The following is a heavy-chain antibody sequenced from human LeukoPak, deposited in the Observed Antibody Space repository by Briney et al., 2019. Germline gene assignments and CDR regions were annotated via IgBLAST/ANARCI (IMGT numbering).Heavy chain of an antibody. Sequence: GGSLRLSCAASGFTFSSYNMNWVRQAPGKGLEWVALISYDGCNKYYADSVKGRFTISRDNSKNTLYLQMNSLRAEDTAVYYCARPDYYRGAGSYGGDYWGQGTLVTVSS. CDR1: GFTFSSYN. CDR2: ISYDGCNK. V-gene: IGHV3-30*03. D-gene: IGHD3-10*01. J-gene: IGHJ4*02. CDR3: ARPDYYRGAGSYGGDY.